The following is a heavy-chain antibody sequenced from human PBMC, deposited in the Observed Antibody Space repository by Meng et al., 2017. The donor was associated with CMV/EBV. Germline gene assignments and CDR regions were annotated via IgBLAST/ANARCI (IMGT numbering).Heavy chain of an antibody. CDR1: GFTFSDHY. V-gene: IGHV3-72*01. CDR3: ASSSVDIHFQH. Sequence: GSLRLSCAASGFTFSDHYMDWVRQAPGKGLEWVGRTRNRVNSYTTEYAASVKGRFTISREDSKNSLYLQMNSLKTEDTALYYCASSSVDIHFQHWGQGTLVTVSS. CDR2: TRNRVNSYTT. D-gene: IGHD2-2*01. J-gene: IGHJ1*01.